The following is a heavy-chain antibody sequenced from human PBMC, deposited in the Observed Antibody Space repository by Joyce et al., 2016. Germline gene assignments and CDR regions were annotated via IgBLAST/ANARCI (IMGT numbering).Heavy chain of an antibody. J-gene: IGHJ3*02. V-gene: IGHV3-7*04. CDR1: GFAFNNYL. D-gene: IGHD2-21*02. CDR2: ILQDGSET. CDR3: ARGSRDPQANDAFDI. Sequence: EVQLVESGGGLVQPGGYLRLSCAASGFAFNNYLMTWVRQAPGKGLEWVANILQDGSETYYVDSVRRRFTISRDNAKNSLFLQMTGLRVEDTAVYFCARGSRDPQANDAFDIWGQGIMVTVSS.